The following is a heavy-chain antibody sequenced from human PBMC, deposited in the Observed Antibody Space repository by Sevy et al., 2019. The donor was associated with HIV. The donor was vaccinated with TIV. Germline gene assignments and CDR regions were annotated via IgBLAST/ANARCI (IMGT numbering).Heavy chain of an antibody. J-gene: IGHJ3*02. CDR1: GFTFSNAW. D-gene: IGHD2-15*01. V-gene: IGHV3-15*01. CDR3: TTDPARMGYLDAFDI. CDR2: IKSKTDGGTT. Sequence: GGSLRLSCAASGFTFSNAWMSWVRQAPGKGLEWVGRIKSKTDGGTTDYAAPVKGRFTISRDDSKNTLYLQMNSLKTEDKAVYYCTTDPARMGYLDAFDIWGQGTMVTVSS.